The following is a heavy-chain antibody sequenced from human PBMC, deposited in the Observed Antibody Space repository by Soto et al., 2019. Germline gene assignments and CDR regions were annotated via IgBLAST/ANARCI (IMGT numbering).Heavy chain of an antibody. J-gene: IGHJ2*01. Sequence: QVQLVQSGAEVKKPGSSVTVSCKASGGTFSSYTISWVRQAPGQGLEWRGGIIPIFGTANYAQKFQGRVTITEDESTSRAYMELSSLRSEDTAVFYCARGNHRWRQLWYFDLWGRGTLVTFSS. V-gene: IGHV1-69*12. CDR1: GGTFSSYT. D-gene: IGHD5-12*01. CDR2: IIPIFGTA. CDR3: ARGNHRWRQLWYFDL.